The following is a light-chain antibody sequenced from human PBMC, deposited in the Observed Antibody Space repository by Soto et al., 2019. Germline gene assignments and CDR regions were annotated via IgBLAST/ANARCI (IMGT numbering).Light chain of an antibody. CDR3: SSYTTSNTRQIV. CDR1: SSDVCGYNY. CDR2: DVS. V-gene: IGLV2-14*03. Sequence: QSVLTQPASLSGSPGQSITISCPGTSSDVCGYNYVSWYQHHPGKAPKLMIFDVSNRPSGVSNRFSGSKSGNTASLTISGLQPEDEADYYCSSYTTSNTRQIVFGTGTKVTVL. J-gene: IGLJ1*01.